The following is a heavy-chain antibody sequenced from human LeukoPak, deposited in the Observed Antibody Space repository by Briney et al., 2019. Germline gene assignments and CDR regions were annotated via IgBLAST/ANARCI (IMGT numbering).Heavy chain of an antibody. CDR3: ARDITL. V-gene: IGHV3-23*01. Sequence: GGSLRLSCAASGFTFSTYDMSWVRQAPGKGLEWVSAISGSGVSTYYADSVKGRFTISRDNAKNTLYLQMNSLRAEDTAVYYCARDITLWGQGTLSPSPQ. D-gene: IGHD1-20*01. J-gene: IGHJ4*02. CDR1: GFTFSTYD. CDR2: ISGSGVST.